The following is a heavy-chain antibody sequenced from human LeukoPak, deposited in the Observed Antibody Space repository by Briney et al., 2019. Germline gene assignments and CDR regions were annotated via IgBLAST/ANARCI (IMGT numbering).Heavy chain of an antibody. D-gene: IGHD3-10*01. CDR2: MNPNSGNT. CDR3: ARENSMDYFRGPFDPFDI. Sequence: ASVKVSCKASGYTFTSYDINWVRQATGQGLEWMGWMNPNSGNTGYAQNFQGRVTMTRDTSISTAYMELGRLRSDDTAVYYCARENSMDYFRGPFDPFDIWGQGTMVTVSS. CDR1: GYTFTSYD. J-gene: IGHJ3*02. V-gene: IGHV1-8*01.